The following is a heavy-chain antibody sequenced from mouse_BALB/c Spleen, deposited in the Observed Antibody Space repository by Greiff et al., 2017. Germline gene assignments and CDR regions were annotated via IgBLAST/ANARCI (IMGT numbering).Heavy chain of an antibody. CDR2: ISTYYGDA. Sequence: VKLMESGAELVRPGVSVKISCKGSGYTFTDYAMHWVKQSHAKSLEWIGVISTYYGDASYNQKFKGKATMTVDKSSSTAYMELARLTSEDSAIYYCARGELTGLDYWGQGTTLTVSS. CDR3: ARGELTGLDY. V-gene: IGHV1S137*01. CDR1: GYTFTDYA. D-gene: IGHD4-1*01. J-gene: IGHJ2*01.